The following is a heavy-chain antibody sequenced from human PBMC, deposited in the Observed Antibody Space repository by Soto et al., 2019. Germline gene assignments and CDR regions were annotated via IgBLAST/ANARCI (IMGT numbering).Heavy chain of an antibody. D-gene: IGHD3-3*01. V-gene: IGHV1-69*13. Sequence: SVKVSCKASGGTFSSYAINWVRQAPGQGLEWMGGIIPIFGTANYAQKFQGRVTITADESTSTAYMELSSLRSEDTAVYYCAINITIFGVVPYQFDYWGQGTLVTVSS. J-gene: IGHJ4*02. CDR1: GGTFSSYA. CDR3: AINITIFGVVPYQFDY. CDR2: IIPIFGTA.